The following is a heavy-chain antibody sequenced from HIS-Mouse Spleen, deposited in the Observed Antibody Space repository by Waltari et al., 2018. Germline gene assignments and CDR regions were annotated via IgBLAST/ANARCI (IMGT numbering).Heavy chain of an antibody. CDR2: IDWDDDK. CDR1: GFSLSTSGMC. D-gene: IGHD6-19*01. V-gene: IGHV2-70*15. J-gene: IGHJ4*02. CDR3: ARIAEGYSSGWYAFDY. Sequence: QVTLRESGPALVKPTQTLTLTCTFSGFSLSTSGMCVSWIRQPPGKSLEGLARIDWDDDKYYSTTLKTRLTISKETSKNQVVLTMTNMDPVDTATYYCARIAEGYSSGWYAFDYWGQGTLVTVSS.